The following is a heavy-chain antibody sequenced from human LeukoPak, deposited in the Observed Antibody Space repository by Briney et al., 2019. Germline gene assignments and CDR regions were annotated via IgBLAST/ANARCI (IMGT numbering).Heavy chain of an antibody. CDR3: AGGDPYSGSYPFDY. J-gene: IGHJ4*02. Sequence: PGGSLRLSCAASGFTFSSYSMNWVRQAPGKGLEWVSYISSNSSTIYYADSVKGQFTISRDNAKNSLYLQMNSLRAEDTAVYYCAGGDPYSGSYPFDYWGQGTLVTVSS. CDR1: GFTFSSYS. CDR2: ISSNSSTI. D-gene: IGHD1-26*01. V-gene: IGHV3-48*01.